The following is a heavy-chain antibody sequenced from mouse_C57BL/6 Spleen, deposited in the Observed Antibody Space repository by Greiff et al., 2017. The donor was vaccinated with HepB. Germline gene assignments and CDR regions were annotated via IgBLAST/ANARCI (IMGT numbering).Heavy chain of an antibody. D-gene: IGHD1-1*01. CDR1: GYTFTSYW. CDR2: IDPSDSET. J-gene: IGHJ3*01. V-gene: IGHV1-52*01. Sequence: QVQLQQPGAELVRPGSSVKLSCKASGYTFTSYWMHWVKQRPIQGLEWIGNIDPSDSETHYNQKFKDKATLTVDKSSSTAYMHLSSLTSEDSAVYYCARGVSTRVVAPPWFAYWGQGTLVTVSA. CDR3: ARGVSTRVVAPPWFAY.